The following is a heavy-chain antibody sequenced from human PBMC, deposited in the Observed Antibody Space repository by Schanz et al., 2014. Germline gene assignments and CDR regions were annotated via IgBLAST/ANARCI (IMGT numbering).Heavy chain of an antibody. CDR1: GYTFNNHG. J-gene: IGHJ6*02. CDR3: VRDAGWAFGDYHGMDV. V-gene: IGHV1-18*01. Sequence: QVQLVQSGAEAKKPGASATVSCKASGYTFNNHGISWVRQAPGQGLEWMGWISVYHGHTNYAEKVHGRVTMTTDTSTSTAYMELRSLISDDTAVYYCVRDAGWAFGDYHGMDVWGQGTSVTVSS. CDR2: ISVYHGHT. D-gene: IGHD3-10*01.